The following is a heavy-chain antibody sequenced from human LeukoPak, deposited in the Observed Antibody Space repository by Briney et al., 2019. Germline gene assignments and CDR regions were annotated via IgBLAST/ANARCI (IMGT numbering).Heavy chain of an antibody. V-gene: IGHV3-23*01. CDR2: ISGSGGST. J-gene: IGHJ5*02. Sequence: QPSETLSLTCTVSGGSISSYYWSWVRQAPGKGLEWVSAISGSGGSTYYADSVKGRFTISRDNSKNTLYLQMNSLRAEDTAVYYCAKGGCSSTSCYDWFDPWGQGTLVTVSS. D-gene: IGHD2-2*01. CDR3: AKGGCSSTSCYDWFDP. CDR1: GGSISSYY.